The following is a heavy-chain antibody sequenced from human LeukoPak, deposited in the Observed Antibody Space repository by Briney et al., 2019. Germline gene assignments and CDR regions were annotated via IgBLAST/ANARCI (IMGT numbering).Heavy chain of an antibody. V-gene: IGHV4-39*01. CDR1: GFTFSSYW. D-gene: IGHD4-17*01. CDR3: ARLGDYGDYDY. J-gene: IGHJ4*02. Sequence: GSLRLSCAASGFTFSSYWMSWVRQPPGKGLEWIGSIYYSGSTYYNPSLKSRVTISVDTSKNQFSLKLSSVTAADTAVYYCARLGDYGDYDYWGQGTLVTVSS. CDR2: IYYSGST.